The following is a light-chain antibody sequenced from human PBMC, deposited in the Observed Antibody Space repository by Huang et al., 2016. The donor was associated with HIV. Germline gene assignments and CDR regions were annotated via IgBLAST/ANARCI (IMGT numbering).Light chain of an antibody. V-gene: IGKV3-15*01. Sequence: EVVMTQSPGTLSVSLRERATLSCKTSQSIDNKLAWYQQKPGQAPRLLIYSTSTRATGVPVRFSGGGSGTEFTLTISSLQSEDFGVYYCQHYSKWPLMYLFGQGTKLQI. CDR3: QHYSKWPLMYL. J-gene: IGKJ2*01. CDR2: STS. CDR1: QSIDNK.